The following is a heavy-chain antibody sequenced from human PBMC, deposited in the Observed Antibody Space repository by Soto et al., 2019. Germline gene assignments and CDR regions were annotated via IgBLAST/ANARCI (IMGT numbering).Heavy chain of an antibody. CDR1: GCSISSYY. CDR2: IYYSGST. V-gene: IGHV4-59*08. CDR3: ARQASDYYYYYGMDV. Sequence: SDPLSLTCTVSGCSISSYYWSWIRQPPGKGLEWIGYIYYSGSTNYNPSLKSRVTISVDTSKNQFSLKLSSVTAADTAVYYCARQASDYYYYYGMDVWGQGTTVTVS. D-gene: IGHD6-6*01. J-gene: IGHJ6*02.